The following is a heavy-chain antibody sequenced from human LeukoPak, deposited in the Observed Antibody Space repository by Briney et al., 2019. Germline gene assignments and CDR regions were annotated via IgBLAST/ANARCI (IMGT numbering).Heavy chain of an antibody. CDR1: GFTSSDYS. J-gene: IGHJ4*02. Sequence: GRSLSLSCSASGFTSSDYSMSWVRQAPGKGLEWVSDITSTSSYTNYADSVKGRSTIYKNRHKNSLSLQMNSLRAQDPPVYYCPRETLWFGILYFDYWGRGTLVTVSS. V-gene: IGHV3-11*05. CDR3: PRETLWFGILYFDY. D-gene: IGHD3-10*01. CDR2: ITSTSSYT.